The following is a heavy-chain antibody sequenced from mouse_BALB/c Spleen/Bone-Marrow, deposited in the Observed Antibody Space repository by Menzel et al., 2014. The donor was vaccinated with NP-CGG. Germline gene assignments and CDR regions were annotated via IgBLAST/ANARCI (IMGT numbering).Heavy chain of an antibody. CDR3: ARYYYGYYFDY. CDR2: INPYNDGS. Sequence: VQLQQPGPELVKPGASVKMSCKASGYTFTSYVMHWVKQKPGQGLEWIGYINPYNDGSKYNEKFKGKATLTSDKSSSTASMELSSLTSEDSAVYYCARYYYGYYFDYGGQGTTLTVSS. V-gene: IGHV1-14*01. D-gene: IGHD1-2*01. CDR1: GYTFTSYV. J-gene: IGHJ2*01.